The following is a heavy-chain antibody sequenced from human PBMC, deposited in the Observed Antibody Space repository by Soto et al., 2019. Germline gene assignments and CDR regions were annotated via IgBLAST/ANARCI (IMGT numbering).Heavy chain of an antibody. D-gene: IGHD3-10*01. CDR3: ARGPRMTRGTYYYYGMDV. Sequence: TLSLTCAVSGGSISSGGYSFSWIRQPPGKGLEWIGYIYHSGSTYYNPSLKSRVTISVDRSKNQFSLKLSSVTAADTAVYYCARGPRMTRGTYYYYGMDVWGQGTTVTVSS. CDR2: IYHSGST. J-gene: IGHJ6*02. V-gene: IGHV4-30-2*01. CDR1: GGSISSGGYS.